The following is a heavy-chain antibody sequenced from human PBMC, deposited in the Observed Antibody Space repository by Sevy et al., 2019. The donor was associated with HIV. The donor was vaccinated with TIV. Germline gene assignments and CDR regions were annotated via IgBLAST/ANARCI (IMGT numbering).Heavy chain of an antibody. CDR2: ISYDGSNK. V-gene: IGHV3-30-3*01. J-gene: IGHJ4*02. D-gene: IGHD3-22*01. Sequence: GGSLRLSCAASGFTFSSYAMHWVRQAPGKGLEWVAVISYDGSNKYYAHSVKGRFTISRDNSKNTLYLQMNSLRAEDTAVYYCARERYYDSSGTLDYWGQGTLVTVSS. CDR1: GFTFSSYA. CDR3: ARERYYDSSGTLDY.